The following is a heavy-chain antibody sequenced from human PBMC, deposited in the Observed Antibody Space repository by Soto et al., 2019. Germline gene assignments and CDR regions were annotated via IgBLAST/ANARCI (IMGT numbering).Heavy chain of an antibody. CDR2: IWYDGSNK. J-gene: IGHJ6*02. D-gene: IGHD3-22*01. V-gene: IGHV3-33*01. CDR3: ARGYYYDSSGYSPGMDV. Sequence: GGSLRLSCAASGFPFSSYGMHWVRQAPGKGLEWVAVIWYDGSNKYYADSVKGRFTISRDNSKNTLYLQMNSLRAEDTAVYYCARGYYYDSSGYSPGMDVWGQGTTVTVSS. CDR1: GFPFSSYG.